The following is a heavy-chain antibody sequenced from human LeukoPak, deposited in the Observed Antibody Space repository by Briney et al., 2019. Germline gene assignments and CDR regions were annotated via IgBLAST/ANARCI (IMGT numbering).Heavy chain of an antibody. Sequence: ASVKVSCKASGYTFTSYDINWVRQATGQGLEWMGWMNPNSGNTGYAQKFQGRVTMTRNTSISTAYMELSSLRSEDTAVYYCERRLGYCSSTSCLYYFDYWGQGTLVTVSS. CDR3: ERRLGYCSSTSCLYYFDY. CDR1: GYTFTSYD. CDR2: MNPNSGNT. V-gene: IGHV1-8*01. J-gene: IGHJ4*02. D-gene: IGHD2-2*01.